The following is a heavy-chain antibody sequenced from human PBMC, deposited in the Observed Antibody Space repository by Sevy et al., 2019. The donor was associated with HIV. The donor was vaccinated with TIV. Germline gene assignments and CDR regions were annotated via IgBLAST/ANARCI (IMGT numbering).Heavy chain of an antibody. J-gene: IGHJ6*02. CDR1: GFTFGDYA. CDR2: IRSKTYGGTT. D-gene: IGHD3-3*01. Sequence: GGSLRLSCTASGFTFGDYAMSWLRQAPGKGLEWVGFIRSKTYGGTTEYAASVKGRFTISRDDSKNNPYLQMNSLKTEDTAVYYCTRVLGTISPYYYFGMDVWGQGTTVTVSS. CDR3: TRVLGTISPYYYFGMDV. V-gene: IGHV3-49*03.